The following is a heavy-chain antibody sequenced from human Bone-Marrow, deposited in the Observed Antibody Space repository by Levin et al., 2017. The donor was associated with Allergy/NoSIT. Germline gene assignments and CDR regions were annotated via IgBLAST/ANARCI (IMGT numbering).Heavy chain of an antibody. CDR2: IWYDGSNK. J-gene: IGHJ6*02. CDR1: GFTFSSYG. D-gene: IGHD4-17*01. Sequence: GGSLRLSCAASGFTFSSYGMHWVRQAPGKGLEWVAVIWYDGSNKYYADSVKGRFTISRDNSKNTLYLQMNSLRAEDTAVYYCARDYGDYVPDVWGQGTTVTVSS. V-gene: IGHV3-33*01. CDR3: ARDYGDYVPDV.